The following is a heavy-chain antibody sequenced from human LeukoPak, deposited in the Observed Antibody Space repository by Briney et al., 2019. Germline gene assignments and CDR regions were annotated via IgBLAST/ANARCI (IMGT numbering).Heavy chain of an antibody. D-gene: IGHD1-1*01. V-gene: IGHV3-33*01. CDR2: IWHYPTNQ. Sequence: GGSLRLSCLASGFTLSTYDMHWVRQAPGKGLEFVAVIWHYPTNQFYAHSVTAPFIISTDISKKTVYLQMNSLRAGDTAIYYCVREYTTREFDFWGQGTVVTVSS. CDR1: GFTLSTYD. J-gene: IGHJ4*02. CDR3: VREYTTREFDF.